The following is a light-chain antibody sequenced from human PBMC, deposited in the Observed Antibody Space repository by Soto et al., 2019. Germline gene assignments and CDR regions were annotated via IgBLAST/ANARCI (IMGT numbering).Light chain of an antibody. Sequence: IILSHAPATLSFSPGDIATLSGRAIQSVGDYLAWYQQKPGQAPRLLMYDVAKRATGTPARFSGSGSGTDFTLTISSLEPEDFAVYYCQPRSKLPRTFGGGTKVDIK. CDR3: QPRSKLPRT. CDR2: DVA. J-gene: IGKJ4*01. V-gene: IGKV3-11*01. CDR1: QSVGDY.